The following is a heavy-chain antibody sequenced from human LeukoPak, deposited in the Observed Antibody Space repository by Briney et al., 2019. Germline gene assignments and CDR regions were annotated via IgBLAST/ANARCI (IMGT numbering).Heavy chain of an antibody. Sequence: KASETLSLTCTVSGGSISSGSYYWSWIRQPAGKGLEWIGRIFTSGSTNYNPSLKSRVTISMDTSKNQFSLKLSAVTAADTAVYYCTREGYSSSDYWGQGTLVTVSS. V-gene: IGHV4-61*02. J-gene: IGHJ4*02. CDR2: IFTSGST. CDR3: TREGYSSSDY. CDR1: GGSISSGSYY. D-gene: IGHD5-18*01.